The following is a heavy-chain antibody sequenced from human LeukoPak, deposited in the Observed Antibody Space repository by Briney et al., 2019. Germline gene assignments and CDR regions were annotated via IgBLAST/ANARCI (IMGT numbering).Heavy chain of an antibody. V-gene: IGHV3-48*03. J-gene: IGHJ6*04. CDR3: AELGITMIGGV. CDR2: ISSSGSTI. CDR1: GGPFSGYY. D-gene: IGHD3-10*02. Sequence: LSLTCAVYGGPFSGYYWNWVRQAPGKGLEWVSYISSSGSTIYYADSVKGRFTISRDNAKNSLYLQMNSLRAEDTAVYYCAELGITMIGGVWGKGTTVTISS.